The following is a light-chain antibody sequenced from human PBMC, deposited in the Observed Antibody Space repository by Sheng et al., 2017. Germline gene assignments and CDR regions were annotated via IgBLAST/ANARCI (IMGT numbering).Light chain of an antibody. J-gene: IGKJ2*03. Sequence: EIVLTQSPATLSLSPGERATLSCRASQSISFNLAWYQQQPGQVPRLLIYGASTRVTGIPARFSGSGSGTEFTLTITSLQSEDSAVYYCQQYNNWPPYSFGQGTKLEIK. CDR1: QSISFN. CDR2: GAS. V-gene: IGKV3-15*01. CDR3: QQYNNWPPYS.